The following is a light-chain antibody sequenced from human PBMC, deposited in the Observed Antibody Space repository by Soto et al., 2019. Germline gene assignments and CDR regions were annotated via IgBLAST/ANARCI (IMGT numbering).Light chain of an antibody. J-gene: IGLJ2*01. CDR2: EVS. V-gene: IGLV2-14*01. Sequence: QSALTQPASVSGSPGQSITISCTGTSSDVGGYNYVSWYQQHSGKAPKLMIYEVSNRPSGVSNHFSGSKSGNTASLTISGLQAEDEADYYCSSYTSSSTLVVFGGGTKLTVL. CDR3: SSYTSSSTLVV. CDR1: SSDVGGYNY.